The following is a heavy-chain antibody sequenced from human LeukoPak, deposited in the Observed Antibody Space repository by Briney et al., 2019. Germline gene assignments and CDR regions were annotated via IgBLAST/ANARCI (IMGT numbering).Heavy chain of an antibody. CDR1: GFTFSNYA. J-gene: IGHJ4*02. V-gene: IGHV3-23*01. CDR2: ISGGGSST. CDR3: AKETTFYYDSSGYWGY. Sequence: GGSLRLSCVASGFTFSNYAMSWVRQAPGKGLEWVSAISGGGSSTYYADSVKGRFTISRDNSKNTVYLQMNSLRAEDTAVYYCAKETTFYYDSSGYWGYWGQGILVTVSS. D-gene: IGHD3-22*01.